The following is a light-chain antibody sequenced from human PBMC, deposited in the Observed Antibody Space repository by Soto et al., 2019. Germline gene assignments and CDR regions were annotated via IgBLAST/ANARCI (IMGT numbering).Light chain of an antibody. CDR1: NSDVGGYNY. V-gene: IGLV2-14*03. CDR3: NSYTSSSTRL. J-gene: IGLJ3*02. Sequence: QSVLSQPASVSGSPGQSISISCTGSNSDVGGYNYVSWYQHHPGKAPKLIIFDVSSRPSGVSNRFSASKSGSTASLTISGLQAEDEADYYCNSYTSSSTRLFGGGTQLTVL. CDR2: DVS.